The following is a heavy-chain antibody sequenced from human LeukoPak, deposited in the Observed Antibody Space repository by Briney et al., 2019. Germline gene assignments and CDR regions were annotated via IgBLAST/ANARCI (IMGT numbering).Heavy chain of an antibody. CDR3: ATRRGITGTTSDY. J-gene: IGHJ4*02. D-gene: IGHD1-7*01. CDR2: IIPIFGTA. CDR1: GGTFSSYA. V-gene: IGHV1-69*05. Sequence: SVKVSCKASGGTFSSYAISWVRQAPGHGLEWMGGIIPIFGTANYAQKFQGRVTITTDESTSTAYMALSSLRSEDTAVYSCATRRGITGTTSDYWGQGTLVTVSS.